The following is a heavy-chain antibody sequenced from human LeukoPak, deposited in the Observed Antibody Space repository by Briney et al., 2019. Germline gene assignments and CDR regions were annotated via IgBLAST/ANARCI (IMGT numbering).Heavy chain of an antibody. V-gene: IGHV4-31*03. J-gene: IGHJ4*02. CDR2: IYYSGST. D-gene: IGHD3-22*01. CDR1: GGSISSGGHY. CDR3: ARSDSSGYYYPD. Sequence: TLSLTCTVSGGSISSGGHYWSWIRQHPGKGLEWIGYIYYSGSTYYNPSLKSRVTISVDASKNQFSLKLSSVTAADTAVYYCARSDSSGYYYPDWGQGTPVTVSS.